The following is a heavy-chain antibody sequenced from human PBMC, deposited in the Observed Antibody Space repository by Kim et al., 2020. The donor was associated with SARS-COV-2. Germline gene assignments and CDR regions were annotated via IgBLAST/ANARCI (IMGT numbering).Heavy chain of an antibody. CDR3: ARLITMIVGDAFDI. J-gene: IGHJ3*02. D-gene: IGHD3-22*01. Sequence: SPSFQGQVTISADKSISTAYLQWSSLKASDTAMYYCARLITMIVGDAFDIWGQGTMVTVSS. V-gene: IGHV5-51*01.